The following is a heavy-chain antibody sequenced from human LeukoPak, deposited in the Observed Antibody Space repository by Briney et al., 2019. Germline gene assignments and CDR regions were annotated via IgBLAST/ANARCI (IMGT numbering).Heavy chain of an antibody. CDR2: INPNSGGT. CDR3: ARVVAAAGSWVDY. V-gene: IGHV1-2*02. J-gene: IGHJ4*02. CDR1: GYTFTGYY. D-gene: IGHD6-13*01. Sequence: ASVKVSCKASGYTFTGYYMHWVRQAPGQGLEWMGWINPNSGGTNYAQKFQGRVTMTRDTSISTAYMELSRLRSYDTAVYYCARVVAAAGSWVDYWGQGTLVTVSS.